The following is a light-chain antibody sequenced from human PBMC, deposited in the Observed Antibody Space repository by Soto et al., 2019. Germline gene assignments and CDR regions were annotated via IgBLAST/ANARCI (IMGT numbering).Light chain of an antibody. CDR1: QSITTS. Sequence: DIQMTQSPSTLSASVGDRVTITCRASQSITTSLAWFQQKPGKAPKVLIYKASVLESGVPSRFSGGGSGTEFTLTISSRQPDDSATYYCQHSSGYWTFGQGTKVEIK. CDR2: KAS. CDR3: QHSSGYWT. J-gene: IGKJ1*01. V-gene: IGKV1-5*03.